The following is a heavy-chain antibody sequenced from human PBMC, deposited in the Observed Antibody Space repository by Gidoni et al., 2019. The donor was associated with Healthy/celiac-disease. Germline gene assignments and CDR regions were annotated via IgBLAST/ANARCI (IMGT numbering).Heavy chain of an antibody. V-gene: IGHV5-51*01. CDR1: GYSLTSYW. CDR3: ARQDDFWSGYSLRWFDP. J-gene: IGHJ5*02. Sequence: EVQLVQSGAEVKKPGESLKISCKGSGYSLTSYWIGWVRQMPGKGLEWMGIIYPGDSDTRYSPSFQGQVTISADKSISTAYLQWSSLKASDTAMYYCARQDDFWSGYSLRWFDPWGQGTLVTVSS. CDR2: IYPGDSDT. D-gene: IGHD3-3*01.